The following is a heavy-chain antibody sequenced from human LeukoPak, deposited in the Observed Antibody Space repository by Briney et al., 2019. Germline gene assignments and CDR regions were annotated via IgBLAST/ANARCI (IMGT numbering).Heavy chain of an antibody. D-gene: IGHD4-17*01. CDR2: ISWNSGSI. Sequence: GGSLRLSCAASGFTFSSYSMNWVRQAPGKGLEWVSGISWNSGSIGYADSVKGRFTISRDNAKSSLYLQMNSLRAEDMALYYCAKASTTVTTDGYFDYWGQGTLVTVSS. J-gene: IGHJ4*02. CDR3: AKASTTVTTDGYFDY. CDR1: GFTFSSYS. V-gene: IGHV3-9*03.